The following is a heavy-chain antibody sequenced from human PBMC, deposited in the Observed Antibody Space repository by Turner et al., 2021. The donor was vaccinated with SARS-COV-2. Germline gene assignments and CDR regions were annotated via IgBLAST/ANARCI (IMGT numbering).Heavy chain of an antibody. CDR1: GGSFSGYY. Sequence: QVQLQQWGAGLLKPSETLSLTCGVYGGSFSGYYWSWIRQPPGKGLEWIGEIYHSGSTNYNPSLKSRVTISVDTSKNQFSLKLSSVTAADTAVYYCARRLVVQGTDDYSYYYGMDVWGQGTTVTVSS. J-gene: IGHJ6*02. D-gene: IGHD3-22*01. CDR2: IYHSGST. V-gene: IGHV4-34*01. CDR3: ARRLVVQGTDDYSYYYGMDV.